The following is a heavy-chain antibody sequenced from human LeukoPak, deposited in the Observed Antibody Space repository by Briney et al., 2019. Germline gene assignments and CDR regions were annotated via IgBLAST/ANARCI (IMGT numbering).Heavy chain of an antibody. Sequence: GGSLRLSCAASGFTFSSYSINWVRQAPGKGLEWVSSIDSSSSYIYYADSVKGRFTISRDNAKNSLFLQMNRRRVEDKAVYYLARPGITGTMGYGAFDIWGQGTRVTVSS. CDR3: ARPGITGTMGYGAFDI. D-gene: IGHD1-7*01. CDR2: IDSSSSYI. J-gene: IGHJ3*02. CDR1: GFTFSSYS. V-gene: IGHV3-21*01.